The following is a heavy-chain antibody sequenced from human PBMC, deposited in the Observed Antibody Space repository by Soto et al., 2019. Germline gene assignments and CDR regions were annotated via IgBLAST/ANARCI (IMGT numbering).Heavy chain of an antibody. CDR2: ISAYNGNT. CDR3: ARHWDHIKGTSHYYCYGMDV. D-gene: IGHD1-7*01. CDR1: GSTFTSYG. J-gene: IGHJ6*02. V-gene: IGHV1-18*04. Sequence: APLRAYCKASGSTFTSYGVSWVRQSPGQGLVWMEWISAYNGNTNYEQKLQGRVTMTTDTSTSTVYMELRSLRCDDTAVYYCARHWDHIKGTSHYYCYGMDVWGQGTTVTVSS.